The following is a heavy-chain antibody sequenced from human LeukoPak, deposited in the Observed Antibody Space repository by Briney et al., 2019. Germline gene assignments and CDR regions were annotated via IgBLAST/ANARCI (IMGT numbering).Heavy chain of an antibody. CDR3: LLATINSGLFHY. CDR2: LYSDGRT. D-gene: IGHD5-24*01. V-gene: IGHV3-53*01. CDR1: GFTVSSNT. J-gene: IGHJ4*02. Sequence: GGSLRLSCAASGFTVSSNTMSWVRRAPGKGLELVSVLYSDGRTYYADSVKGRFTISRDNSKNTLFLQMNSLRAEDTAVYYCLLATINSGLFHYWGQGTLVTVSS.